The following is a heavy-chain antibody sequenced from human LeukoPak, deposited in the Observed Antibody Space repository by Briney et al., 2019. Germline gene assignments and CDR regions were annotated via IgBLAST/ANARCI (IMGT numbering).Heavy chain of an antibody. CDR2: MNPNSGNT. V-gene: IGHV1-8*01. J-gene: IGHJ4*02. Sequence: GASVKVSCKASGYTFTSYDINWVRQATGQGLEWMGWMNPNSGNTGYAQKFQGRVTMTTDTSTSTAYMELRSLRSDDTAVYYCARDDYGDFPFDYWGQGTLVTVSS. D-gene: IGHD4-17*01. CDR3: ARDDYGDFPFDY. CDR1: GYTFTSYD.